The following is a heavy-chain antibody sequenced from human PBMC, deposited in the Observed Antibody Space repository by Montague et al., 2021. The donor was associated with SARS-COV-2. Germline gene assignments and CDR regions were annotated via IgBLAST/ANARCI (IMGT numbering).Heavy chain of an antibody. D-gene: IGHD5-18*01. J-gene: IGHJ6*02. V-gene: IGHV2-70*01. CDR1: GFSLSTSGMC. CDR2: IDWDDDK. Sequence: PALVKPTQTLTLTCTFSGFSLSTSGMCVSWIRQPPGKALEWLALIDWDDDKYYSTSLKTRLTISKDTSKNQVVLTMTNMDPVDTATYYCARMPVDTAMDGILGPYYGMDVWGQGTTVTVSS. CDR3: ARMPVDTAMDGILGPYYGMDV.